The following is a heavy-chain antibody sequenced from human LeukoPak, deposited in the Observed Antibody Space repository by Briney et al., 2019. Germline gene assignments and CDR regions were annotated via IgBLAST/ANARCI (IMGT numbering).Heavy chain of an antibody. Sequence: GASVKVSCKASGYTFTDYYMHWLRQAPGQGLEWMGIIKPSGGGTTYAQNFQGRVTMTRDMSTSTVYMELSSLKSEDTAVYYCTRDPGVEMTSIPTYYFDYWGQGTLVTVSS. CDR1: GYTFTDYY. D-gene: IGHD2-21*02. V-gene: IGHV1-46*01. J-gene: IGHJ4*02. CDR3: TRDPGVEMTSIPTYYFDY. CDR2: IKPSGGGT.